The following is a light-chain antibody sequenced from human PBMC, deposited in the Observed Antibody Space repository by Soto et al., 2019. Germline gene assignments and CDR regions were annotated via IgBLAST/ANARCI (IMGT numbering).Light chain of an antibody. Sequence: DIQMTQSPSSLSASLGDRVTITCXASQDIRFYLNWYQHKTGQAPKLLIYDASQLETGVPSKFSGSGSGTDFTFTINILQAEDIGTYYCQHYNSLPITFGQGTRLEIK. CDR1: QDIRFY. V-gene: IGKV1-33*01. J-gene: IGKJ5*01. CDR2: DAS. CDR3: QHYNSLPIT.